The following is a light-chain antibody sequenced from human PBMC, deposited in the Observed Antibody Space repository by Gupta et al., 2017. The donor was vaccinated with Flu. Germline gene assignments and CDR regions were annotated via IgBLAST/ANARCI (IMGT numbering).Light chain of an antibody. V-gene: IGKV1-39*01. J-gene: IGKJ2*03. CDR1: QNIYSY. CDR2: AAS. Sequence: DIQMPQSPSSLSATVGDRVTITCRASQNIYSYLNWYQQKPGKAPKLLIYAASNLQSGVPSRFSGSGSGTDFTLTVTSLQPEDFATYYCQQSYSIPHSCGQGTKLEIK. CDR3: QQSYSIPHS.